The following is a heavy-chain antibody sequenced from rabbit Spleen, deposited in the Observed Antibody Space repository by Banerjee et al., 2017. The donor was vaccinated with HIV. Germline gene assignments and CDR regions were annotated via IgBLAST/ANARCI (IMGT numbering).Heavy chain of an antibody. CDR2: IYGGSSGNT. V-gene: IGHV1S40*01. J-gene: IGHJ4*01. D-gene: IGHD4-2*01. Sequence: QTLEESGGGLVRPGASLTLTCTASGFDLSDYYYIYWVRQAPGKGLEWIGCIYGGSSGNTYYANWAKGRFTISKTSSTTVTLQMTSLTTADTATYFCARDVGIDVYRFSLWGQGTLVTVS. CDR3: ARDVGIDVYRFSL. CDR1: GFDLSDYYY.